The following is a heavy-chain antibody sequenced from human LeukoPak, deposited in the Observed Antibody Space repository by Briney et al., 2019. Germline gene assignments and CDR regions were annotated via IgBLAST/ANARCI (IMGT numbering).Heavy chain of an antibody. CDR3: ARGLHHDRVFYYYYYMDV. CDR2: ISSSSSTI. V-gene: IGHV3-48*01. CDR1: GFTFSSYS. D-gene: IGHD1-14*01. Sequence: GGSLRLSCAASGFTFSSYSMNWVRQAPGKGLEWVSYISSSSSTIYYADSVKGRFTISRDNSKNTLYLQMNSLRAEDTAVYYCARGLHHDRVFYYYYYMDVWGKGTTVTISS. J-gene: IGHJ6*03.